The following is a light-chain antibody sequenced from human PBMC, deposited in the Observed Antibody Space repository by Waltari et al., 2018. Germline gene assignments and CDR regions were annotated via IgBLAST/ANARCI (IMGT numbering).Light chain of an antibody. Sequence: EIVLTQSPATLSLSPGERASLSCRASQSVDTYLAWYQQKPGQAPRLLIYDASNRATGIPARFSGSGSGTDCTLTISSLEPEDFAVYYCRQRSNWVTFGGGTKVEIK. CDR2: DAS. CDR1: QSVDTY. J-gene: IGKJ4*01. CDR3: RQRSNWVT. V-gene: IGKV3-11*01.